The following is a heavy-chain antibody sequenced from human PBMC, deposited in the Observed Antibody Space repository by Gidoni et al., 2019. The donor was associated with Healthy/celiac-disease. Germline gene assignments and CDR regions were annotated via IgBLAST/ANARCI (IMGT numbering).Heavy chain of an antibody. V-gene: IGHV3-48*01. J-gene: IGHJ6*03. D-gene: IGHD6-13*01. CDR3: ARGIAAGSLDV. CDR1: GFTFSSYS. Sequence: EVQLVESGGGLVQPGGSLRLYCAASGFTFSSYSMNWVRQAPGKGLEWVSYISSSSSTIYYADSVKGRFTISRDNAKNSLYLQMNSLRAEDTAVYYCARGIAAGSLDVWGKGTTVTVSS. CDR2: ISSSSSTI.